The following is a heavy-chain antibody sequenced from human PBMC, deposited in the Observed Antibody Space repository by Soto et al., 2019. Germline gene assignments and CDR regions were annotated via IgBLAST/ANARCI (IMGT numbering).Heavy chain of an antibody. D-gene: IGHD5-18*01. J-gene: IGHJ6*02. CDR1: GYTFSNAW. Sequence: GGSLRLSCAASGYTFSNAWMNWVRQAPGKGLEWVGRIKSKTDGGTTNNAAPVKGRLTISGDDSKITLYLQMNSLKTQDTAVYYCSPLLAYSYGYGLLYYYYYGMDVWGQGTTVTISS. CDR3: SPLLAYSYGYGLLYYYYYGMDV. V-gene: IGHV3-15*07. CDR2: IKSKTDGGTT.